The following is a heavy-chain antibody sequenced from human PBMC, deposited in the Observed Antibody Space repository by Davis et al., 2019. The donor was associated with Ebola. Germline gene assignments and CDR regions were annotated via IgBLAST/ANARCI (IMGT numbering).Heavy chain of an antibody. J-gene: IGHJ4*02. V-gene: IGHV1-18*04. CDR3: ARDLERWYSSSWYDY. CDR1: GYTFTSYG. CDR2: ISAYNGNT. Sequence: ASVKVSCKASGYTFTSYGISWVRQAPGQGLEWMGWISAYNGNTNYAQKLQGRVTMTTDTSTSTAYMELRSLRSDDTAVYYCARDLERWYSSSWYDYWGQGTLVTVSS. D-gene: IGHD6-13*01.